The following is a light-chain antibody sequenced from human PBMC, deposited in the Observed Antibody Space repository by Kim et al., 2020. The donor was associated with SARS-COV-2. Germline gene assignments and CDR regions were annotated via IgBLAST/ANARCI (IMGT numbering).Light chain of an antibody. CDR2: DAS. V-gene: IGKV3-15*01. CDR1: RNSSNN. J-gene: IGKJ4*01. Sequence: VSPGKTVTLSCRSSRNSSNNLAWYQQKGGQAPRLLIHDASSRATGVPARFRGSGSGTEFTLTINSLQSEDFAVYFCQQYDTWPLTFGGGTKVDIK. CDR3: QQYDTWPLT.